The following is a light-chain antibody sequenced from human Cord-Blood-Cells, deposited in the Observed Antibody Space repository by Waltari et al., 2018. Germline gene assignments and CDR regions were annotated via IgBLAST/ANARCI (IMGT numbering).Light chain of an antibody. V-gene: IGLV1-40*01. CDR3: QSYDSSLSGSWV. CDR1: SSNIRAGYD. Sequence: QSVLTQPPSVSGAPGQRVTIPCTGSSSNIRAGYDVHWYQQLPGTAPKLLIYGNSNRPSGVPDRFSGSKSGTSASLAITGLQAEDEADYYCQSYDSSLSGSWVFGGGTKLTVL. CDR2: GNS. J-gene: IGLJ3*02.